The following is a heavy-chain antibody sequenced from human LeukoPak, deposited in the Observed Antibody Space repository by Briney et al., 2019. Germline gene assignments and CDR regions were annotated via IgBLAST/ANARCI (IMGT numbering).Heavy chain of an antibody. CDR2: IYPGDSGT. D-gene: IGHD3-22*01. CDR1: GYRFSTYW. V-gene: IGHV5-51*01. J-gene: IGHJ4*02. CDR3: ARRVNSGYYFDY. Sequence: PGESLKISCQGSGYRFSTYWIGWVRQMPGKGLELMGIIYPGDSGTTYSPSFQGQVTISVDKSISTAYLQWSTLKASDTAMYYCARRVNSGYYFDYWAQGTLVTVSS.